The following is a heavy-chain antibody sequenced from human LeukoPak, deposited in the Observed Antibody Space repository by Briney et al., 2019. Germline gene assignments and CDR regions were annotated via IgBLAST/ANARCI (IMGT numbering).Heavy chain of an antibody. CDR1: GFTFSSYG. Sequence: GGSLRLSCAASGFTFSSYGMHWVRQAPGKGLEGVAFIRYDGSNKYYADSVKGRFTISRDNSKNTLYLQMNSLRSEDTAVYYCARANMVRGVGSFFDRNWFDPWGQGTLVTVSS. J-gene: IGHJ5*02. D-gene: IGHD3-10*01. CDR2: IRYDGSNK. V-gene: IGHV3-30*02. CDR3: ARANMVRGVGSFFDRNWFDP.